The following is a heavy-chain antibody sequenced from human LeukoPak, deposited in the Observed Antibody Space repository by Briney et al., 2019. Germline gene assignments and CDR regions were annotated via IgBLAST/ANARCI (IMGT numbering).Heavy chain of an antibody. Sequence: SETLSLTCAVYGGSFSGYYWSWIRQPPGKGLEWIGEINHSGSTNYNPSLKSRVTISVDTSKNQFSLKLSSVTAADTAVYYCARDEYSSSWYEDRWFDPWGQGTLVTVSS. CDR2: INHSGST. D-gene: IGHD6-13*01. V-gene: IGHV4-34*01. J-gene: IGHJ5*02. CDR1: GGSFSGYY. CDR3: ARDEYSSSWYEDRWFDP.